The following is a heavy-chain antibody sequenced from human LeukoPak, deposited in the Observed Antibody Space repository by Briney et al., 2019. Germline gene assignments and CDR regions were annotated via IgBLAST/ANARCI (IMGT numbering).Heavy chain of an antibody. J-gene: IGHJ4*02. CDR1: GYTFTSYG. D-gene: IGHD3-9*01. V-gene: IGHV1-18*01. CDR2: ISAYNGNT. Sequence: ASVKVSCKASGYTFTSYGISWVRQAPGQGLEWMGWISAYNGNTNYAQKFQGRVTMTTDTSTSTAYMELRSLRSDDTAVYYCARDGSLNYDILTGHGSDWGQGTLVTVSS. CDR3: ARDGSLNYDILTGHGSD.